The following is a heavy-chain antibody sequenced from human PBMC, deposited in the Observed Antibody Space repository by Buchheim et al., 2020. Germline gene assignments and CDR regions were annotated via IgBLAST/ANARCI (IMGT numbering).Heavy chain of an antibody. CDR2: IWYDGSNQ. J-gene: IGHJ3*02. CDR3: ARDGDCTNGVCYTEGGAHDAFDI. CDR1: GFTFGSNG. D-gene: IGHD2-8*01. Sequence: QVQLVESGGGVVQPGRSLRLSCAASGFTFGSNGMHWVRQAPDKGLEWVAVIWYDGSNQYYADSVKGRFTISRDNSKNTLYLQMNSLRAEDTAVYYCARDGDCTNGVCYTEGGAHDAFDIWGQGT. V-gene: IGHV3-33*01.